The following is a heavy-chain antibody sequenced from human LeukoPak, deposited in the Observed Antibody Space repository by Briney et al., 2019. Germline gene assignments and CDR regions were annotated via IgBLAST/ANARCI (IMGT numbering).Heavy chain of an antibody. D-gene: IGHD2-2*01. CDR3: ARYCTSTTCILRGFDY. J-gene: IGHJ4*02. CDR2: IHDDGRT. CDR1: GFTFSNYA. Sequence: LRLSCAASGFTFSNYAMHWVRQPPGKGLEWIANIHDDGRTAPNLSLRGRLTISQDRSKNQFYLKVSSVTAADTAVYYRARYCTSTTCILRGFDYWGQGTLVTVSS. V-gene: IGHV4-34*10.